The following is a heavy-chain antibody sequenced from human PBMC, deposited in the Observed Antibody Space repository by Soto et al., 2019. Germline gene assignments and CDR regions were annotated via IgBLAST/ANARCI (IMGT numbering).Heavy chain of an antibody. D-gene: IGHD2-15*01. CDR3: ARVEGIVVVVAATREYYFDY. Sequence: SETLSLTCAVSSGSISSSNWWSWVRQPPGKGLEWIGEIYHSGSTNYNPSLKSRVTISVDKSKNQFSLKLSSVTAADTAVYYCARVEGIVVVVAATREYYFDYWGQGTLVTVSS. CDR1: SGSISSSNW. J-gene: IGHJ4*02. V-gene: IGHV4-4*02. CDR2: IYHSGST.